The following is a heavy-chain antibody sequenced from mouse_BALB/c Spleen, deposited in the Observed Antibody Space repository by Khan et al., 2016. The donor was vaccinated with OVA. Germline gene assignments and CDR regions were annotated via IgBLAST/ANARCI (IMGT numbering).Heavy chain of an antibody. V-gene: IGHV2-2*02. CDR1: GFSLTSYG. J-gene: IGHJ1*01. D-gene: IGHD2-13*01. Sequence: QVQLQQSGPGLVQPSQSLSITCTVSGFSLTSYGVHWVRQSPGKGLEWLGVIWSGGSTDYNAAFISRLIISKDNSKSQVFFKMNSLQANDTAIYYCARNGDYGHWYFDVWGAGTTVTVSS. CDR3: ARNGDYGHWYFDV. CDR2: IWSGGST.